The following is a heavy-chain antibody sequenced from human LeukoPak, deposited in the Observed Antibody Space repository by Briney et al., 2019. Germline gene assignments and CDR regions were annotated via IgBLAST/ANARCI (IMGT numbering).Heavy chain of an antibody. Sequence: GASVKVSCKASGGTFSSYAISWVRQAPGQGLEWMGGIIPIFGTANYAQKFQGRVTITADESTSTAYMELSSLRSEDTAVYYCARGRVEMATRTSFDYWGLGTLVTVSS. CDR1: GGTFSSYA. CDR3: ARGRVEMATRTSFDY. J-gene: IGHJ4*02. CDR2: IIPIFGTA. D-gene: IGHD5-24*01. V-gene: IGHV1-69*13.